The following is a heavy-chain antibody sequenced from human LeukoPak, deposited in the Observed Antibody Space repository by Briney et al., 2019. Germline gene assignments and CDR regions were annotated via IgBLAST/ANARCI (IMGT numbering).Heavy chain of an antibody. D-gene: IGHD6-13*01. CDR1: GYSFTSYW. Sequence: GESLKISCKGSGYSFTSYWIGWVRQMPGKGLEWMAIIYPGDSDTRYSPSFQGQVTISADKSISTAYLQWSSLKASDTAMYYCARRLSSSWYGVDYWGQGTLVTVSS. CDR2: IYPGDSDT. CDR3: ARRLSSSWYGVDY. V-gene: IGHV5-51*01. J-gene: IGHJ4*02.